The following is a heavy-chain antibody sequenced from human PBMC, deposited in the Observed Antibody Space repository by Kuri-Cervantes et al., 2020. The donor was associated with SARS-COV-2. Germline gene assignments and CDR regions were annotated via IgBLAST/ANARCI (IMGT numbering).Heavy chain of an antibody. CDR2: ISWNSGSI. Sequence: GGSLRLSCAASGFTFSGHWIHWVRQAPGKGLEWVSGISWNSGSIGYADSVKGRFTISRDNAKNSLYLQMNSLRAEDTAVYYCVRDGDHWNFDYWGQGTLVTVSS. V-gene: IGHV3-9*01. D-gene: IGHD1-1*01. CDR1: GFTFSGHW. CDR3: VRDGDHWNFDY. J-gene: IGHJ4*02.